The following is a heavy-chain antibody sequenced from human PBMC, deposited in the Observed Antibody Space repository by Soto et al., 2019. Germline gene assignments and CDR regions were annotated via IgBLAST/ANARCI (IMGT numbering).Heavy chain of an antibody. CDR1: GYTFTGYY. D-gene: IGHD3-22*01. Sequence: QVQLVQSGAEVKKPGASVKVSCKASGYTFTGYYMHWVRQAPGQGLEWMGWINPNSGGTNYAQKFQGRVTMTRDTSISTAYMELSRLRSDDTAVYYCARESRGSSGYSDLRLLYYYGMDVWGQGTTVTVSS. J-gene: IGHJ6*02. CDR3: ARESRGSSGYSDLRLLYYYGMDV. CDR2: INPNSGGT. V-gene: IGHV1-2*02.